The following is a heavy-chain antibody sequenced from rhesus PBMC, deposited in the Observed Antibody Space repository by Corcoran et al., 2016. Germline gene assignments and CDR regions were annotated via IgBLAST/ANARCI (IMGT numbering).Heavy chain of an antibody. Sequence: QVQLQESGPAVVKPSETLSLTCAVPGGSLSSSNWWSWIRPPPGKGLEWVGGIYGSGGTTEYNPSLKSRVTISIDTSKNQFSLKLSSVTAADTAIYYCASVPGVGTTQGGRFDVWGAGVLVTVSS. CDR3: ASVPGVGTTQGGRFDV. CDR1: GGSLSSSNW. V-gene: IGHV4-93*02. CDR2: IYGSGGTT. J-gene: IGHJ5-1*01. D-gene: IGHD1-44*01.